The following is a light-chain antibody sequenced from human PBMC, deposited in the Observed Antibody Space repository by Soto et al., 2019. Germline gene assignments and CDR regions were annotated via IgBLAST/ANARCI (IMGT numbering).Light chain of an antibody. J-gene: IGKJ4*01. CDR1: QSVSSY. CDR3: QQRSNWLT. CDR2: DAS. V-gene: IGKV3-11*01. Sequence: EIVLTQSPSXLXXSXXXXXXXXCRASQSVSSYLAWYQQKPGQAPRLLIYDASNRATGIPARFSGSGSGTDVTLTISRLDREDFAAYYCQQRSNWLTVGGGTKVDIK.